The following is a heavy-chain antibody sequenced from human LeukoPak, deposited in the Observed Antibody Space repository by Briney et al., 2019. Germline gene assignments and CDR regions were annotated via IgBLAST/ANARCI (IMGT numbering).Heavy chain of an antibody. Sequence: ASVNDSCKASGYTFTNYGITWVRQAPGQGLEWMEWISAYSGTTNYAQKLQGRVTMTTNTSASTAYMELRSLTSDDTAVYYCARDRQGGYWGQGTLVTVSS. J-gene: IGHJ4*02. CDR1: GYTFTNYG. V-gene: IGHV1-18*01. CDR3: ARDRQGGY. CDR2: ISAYSGTT.